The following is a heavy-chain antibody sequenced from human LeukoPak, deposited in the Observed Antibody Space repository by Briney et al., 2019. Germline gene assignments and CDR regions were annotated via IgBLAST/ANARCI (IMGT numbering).Heavy chain of an antibody. V-gene: IGHV3-30*02. J-gene: IGHJ4*02. CDR2: IRYDGSNK. CDR1: GFTFSSYG. D-gene: IGHD1-26*01. CDR3: AKDELGWELSSPFDY. Sequence: GGSLRLSCAASGFTFSSYGMHWVRQAPGKGLEWVAFIRYDGSNKYYADSVKGRFTISRDNSKNTLYLQMYSLRAEDTAVYYCAKDELGWELSSPFDYWGQGTLVTVSS.